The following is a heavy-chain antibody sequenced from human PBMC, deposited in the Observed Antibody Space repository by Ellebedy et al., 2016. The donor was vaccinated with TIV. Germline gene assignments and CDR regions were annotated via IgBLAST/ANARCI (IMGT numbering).Heavy chain of an antibody. Sequence: PGGSLRLSCAASGSPFKNHAVSWVRQAPGKGLEWVSAISGGGGSTSYADSVKGRFTISRDNSKNTLYLQMNSLRAEDTAVYYCARDLGSGGDYWGQGTLVTVSS. CDR2: ISGGGGST. D-gene: IGHD2-15*01. V-gene: IGHV3-23*01. CDR1: GSPFKNHA. J-gene: IGHJ4*02. CDR3: ARDLGSGGDY.